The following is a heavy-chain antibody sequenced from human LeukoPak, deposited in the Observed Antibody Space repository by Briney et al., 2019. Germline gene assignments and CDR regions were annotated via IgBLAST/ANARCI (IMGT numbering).Heavy chain of an antibody. CDR2: IYSGGST. J-gene: IGHJ4*02. CDR3: ARSTKGYYDFWSGRRYYFDY. D-gene: IGHD3-3*01. Sequence: GGSLRLSCAASGFTVSSNYMSWVRQAPGKGLEWVSVIYSGGSTYYADSVKGRFTISRDNSKNTLYLQMNSLRAEDTAVYYCARSTKGYYDFWSGRRYYFDYWGQGTLVTVSS. V-gene: IGHV3-66*01. CDR1: GFTVSSNY.